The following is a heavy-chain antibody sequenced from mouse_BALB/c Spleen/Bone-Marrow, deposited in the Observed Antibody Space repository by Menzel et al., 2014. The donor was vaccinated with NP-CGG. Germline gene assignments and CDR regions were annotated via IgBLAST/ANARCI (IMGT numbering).Heavy chain of an antibody. V-gene: IGHV1S81*02. CDR3: TRPYYGYVGYAY. Sequence: VQLVESGAELVKPGASVKLSCKPSGYTFTSYYMYWVKQRPGQGLEWIGEINPSNGGTNFNEKFKSKATLTVDKSSSTAYMQLSSLTFEDSAIYYCTRPYYGYVGYAYWGQGTQVTVSA. CDR2: INPSNGGT. D-gene: IGHD1-2*01. CDR1: GYTFTSYY. J-gene: IGHJ3*01.